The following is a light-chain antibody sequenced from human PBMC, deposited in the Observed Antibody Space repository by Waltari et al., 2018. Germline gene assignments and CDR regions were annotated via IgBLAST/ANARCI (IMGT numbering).Light chain of an antibody. CDR2: DAS. J-gene: IGKJ2*01. V-gene: IGKV3-20*01. Sequence: EIVLTQSPGTLSLSTGERATLSCRASQSVSSSYLAWYQQKPGQTPRLLIYDASSRATGIPDRFSGSGSGTDFTLTISRLEPEDFAVYYCQQYGSSPPYTFGQGTKLEIK. CDR1: QSVSSSY. CDR3: QQYGSSPPYT.